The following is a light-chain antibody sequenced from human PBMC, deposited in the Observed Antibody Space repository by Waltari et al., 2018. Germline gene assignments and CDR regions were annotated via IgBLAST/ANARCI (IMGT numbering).Light chain of an antibody. V-gene: IGLV1-36*01. J-gene: IGLJ3*02. CDR3: ASWDDSLNGWV. CDR1: SSNIGNNA. CDR2: YGN. Sequence: QSVLTQPPSVSEAPGQRVSISCSGSSSNIGNNAVSWYRQVPGQAPNLLIFYGNLVPSGISDHFRGSKSGTLASLVISGLQSGDEAHYYCASWDDSLNGWVFGGGTKVTVL.